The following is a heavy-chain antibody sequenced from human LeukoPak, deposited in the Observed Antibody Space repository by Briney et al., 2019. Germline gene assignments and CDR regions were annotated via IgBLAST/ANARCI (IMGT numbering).Heavy chain of an antibody. D-gene: IGHD4-17*01. CDR1: GFTFSSYA. V-gene: IGHV3-21*04. J-gene: IGHJ4*02. CDR2: ISSGSNYI. CDR3: ARGGTGDPSVDY. Sequence: PGGSLRLSCAASGFTFSSYAMSWVRQAPGKGLEWVSSISSGSNYIYYADSVKGRFTISRDHAKNSLYLQMNSLRAEDTALYHCARGGTGDPSVDYWGQGTLVTVSS.